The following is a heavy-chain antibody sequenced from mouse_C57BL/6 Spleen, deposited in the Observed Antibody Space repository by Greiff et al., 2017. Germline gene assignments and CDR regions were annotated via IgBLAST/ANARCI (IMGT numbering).Heavy chain of an antibody. CDR3: TVGNLYYFDY. V-gene: IGHV14-4*01. Sequence: EVQLQESGAELVRPGASVKLSCTASGFNIKDDYMHWVKQRPEQGLEWIGWIDPENGDTEYASKFQGKATITADTSSNTAYLQLSSLASEDTAVYYCTVGNLYYFDYWGQGTTLTVSS. D-gene: IGHD2-1*01. CDR2: IDPENGDT. J-gene: IGHJ2*01. CDR1: GFNIKDDY.